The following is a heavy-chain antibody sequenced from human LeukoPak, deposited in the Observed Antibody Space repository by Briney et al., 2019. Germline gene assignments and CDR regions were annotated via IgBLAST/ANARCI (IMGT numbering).Heavy chain of an antibody. CDR2: ISSSGSTI. V-gene: IGHV3-11*01. Sequence: PGGSLRLSCAASGFTFSDYYMNWIRQAPGKGLEWLLYISSSGSTIYYADSAKGRFTISRDNAKNSLYLQMNSLRAEDTAVYYCARDGYNYSRPHDFWGQGTLVTVSS. CDR1: GFTFSDYY. CDR3: ARDGYNYSRPHDF. J-gene: IGHJ4*02. D-gene: IGHD5-18*01.